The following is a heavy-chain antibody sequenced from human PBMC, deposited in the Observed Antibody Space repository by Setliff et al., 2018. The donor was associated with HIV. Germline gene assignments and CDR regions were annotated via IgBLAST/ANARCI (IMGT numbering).Heavy chain of an antibody. J-gene: IGHJ4*03. D-gene: IGHD1-1*01. CDR2: IYYSGST. CDR3: AQLGMVDDFDY. CDR1: GDSVSSRSYY. Sequence: PSETLSLTCTVSGDSVSSRSYYWSWIRQPPGKGLEWIGYIYYSGSTNYNPSLKSRVTISVDTSKNHFSLKLRSVTAADTAVYYCAQLGMVDDFDYWGPETLLVTVSS. V-gene: IGHV4-61*03.